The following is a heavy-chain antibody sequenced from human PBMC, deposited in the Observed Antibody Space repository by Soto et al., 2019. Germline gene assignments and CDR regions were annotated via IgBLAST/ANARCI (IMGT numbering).Heavy chain of an antibody. Sequence: QLQLQESGPGLVKPSETLSLTCTVSGGSISSSSYYWGWIRQPPGKGLEWIGSIYYSGSTYYNPSLKSRVTISVDTSKNQFSLKLSSVTAADTAVYYCARPVYCSGGSCRDYWGQGTLVTVSS. CDR1: GGSISSSSYY. J-gene: IGHJ4*02. D-gene: IGHD2-15*01. CDR3: ARPVYCSGGSCRDY. CDR2: IYYSGST. V-gene: IGHV4-39*01.